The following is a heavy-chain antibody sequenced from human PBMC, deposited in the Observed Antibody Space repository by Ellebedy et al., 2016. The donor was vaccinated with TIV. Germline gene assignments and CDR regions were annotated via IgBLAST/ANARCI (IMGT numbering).Heavy chain of an antibody. CDR2: VNPNSGYT. V-gene: IGHV1-8*01. CDR1: GYTFTSYD. Sequence: ASVKVSXXASGYTFTSYDIHWVRQAPGQGLEWMGWVNPNSGYTGYAQMFQGRVTMTRNTSINTAYMELRSLRPVDTAVYYCGTPMVGDFSYYYMDVWGKGTTVTVSS. CDR3: GTPMVGDFSYYYMDV. D-gene: IGHD5-18*01. J-gene: IGHJ6*03.